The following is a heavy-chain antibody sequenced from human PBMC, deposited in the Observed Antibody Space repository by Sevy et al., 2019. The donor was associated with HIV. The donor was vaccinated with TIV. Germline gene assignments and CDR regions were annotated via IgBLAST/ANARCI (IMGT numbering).Heavy chain of an antibody. Sequence: SLKISCAASGFTFSSYAMHWVRQAPGKGLEWVAVISYDRSDKNYVDSVKGRFTISRDNSKDTVYLQMNSLRAEDTAVYYCANSRGRFHGSSWIYYDYSMDVWGQGTTVTVSS. D-gene: IGHD6-13*01. J-gene: IGHJ6*02. CDR3: ANSRGRFHGSSWIYYDYSMDV. CDR2: ISYDRSDK. V-gene: IGHV3-30*04. CDR1: GFTFSSYA.